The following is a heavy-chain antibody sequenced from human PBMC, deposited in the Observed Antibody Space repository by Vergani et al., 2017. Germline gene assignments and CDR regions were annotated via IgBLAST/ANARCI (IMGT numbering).Heavy chain of an antibody. J-gene: IGHJ4*02. CDR1: GFTFSSYG. CDR2: ISYDGSNK. CDR3: AKDRKSYSSSSRGFDY. V-gene: IGHV3-30*18. D-gene: IGHD6-6*01. Sequence: QVQLVESGGGVVQPGRSLRLSCAASGFTFSSYGMHWVRQAPGKGLEWVAVISYDGSNKYYADSVKGRFTISRDNSKNTLYLQMNSLRAEDTAVYYCAKDRKSYSSSSRGFDYWGQGTLVTVSS.